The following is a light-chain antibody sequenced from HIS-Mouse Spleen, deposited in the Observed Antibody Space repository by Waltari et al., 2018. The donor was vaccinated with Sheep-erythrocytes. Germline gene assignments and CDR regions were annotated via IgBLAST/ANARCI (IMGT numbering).Light chain of an antibody. J-gene: IGKJ3*01. CDR3: QQRSNWPPVFT. CDR1: QSVSSY. CDR2: DAS. V-gene: IGKV3-11*01. Sequence: DIVMTQSPLSLPVTPGEPATLSCRASQSVSSYLAWYQQKPGQAPRLLIYDASNRATGIPARFSGSGSGTDFTLTISSLEPEDFAVYYCQQRSNWPPVFTFGPGTKVDIK.